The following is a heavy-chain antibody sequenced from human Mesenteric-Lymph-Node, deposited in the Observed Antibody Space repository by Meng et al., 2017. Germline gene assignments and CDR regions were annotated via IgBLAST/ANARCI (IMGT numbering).Heavy chain of an antibody. D-gene: IGHD4-23*01. CDR3: ATGLSGGNDVGY. V-gene: IGHV3-72*01. Sequence: EVQLVESGGGSVQPGGSLRLSCAASGFTLSDHYMDWVRQAPGKGREWVGRSRDKSRSYTTEYAASVKGRFTISRDDSQNSLFLQMNSLKTEDTAVYYCATGLSGGNDVGYWGQGTLVTVSS. CDR2: SRDKSRSYTT. J-gene: IGHJ4*02. CDR1: GFTLSDHY.